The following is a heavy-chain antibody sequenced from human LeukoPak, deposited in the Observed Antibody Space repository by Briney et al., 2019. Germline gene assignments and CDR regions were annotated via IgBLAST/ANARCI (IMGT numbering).Heavy chain of an antibody. D-gene: IGHD2-2*01. CDR1: GFTFSSYW. Sequence: GGSLRLSCAASGFTFSSYWMYWVRQAPGKGLEFVSRINSAESSQIYADSVKGRFTISRDSAKDTLYLQMNSLRAEDTAVYYCVRESGYCSGTHCWRHADHWGQGTRVTVSS. V-gene: IGHV3-74*01. CDR3: VRESGYCSGTHCWRHADH. CDR2: INSAESSQ. J-gene: IGHJ4*02.